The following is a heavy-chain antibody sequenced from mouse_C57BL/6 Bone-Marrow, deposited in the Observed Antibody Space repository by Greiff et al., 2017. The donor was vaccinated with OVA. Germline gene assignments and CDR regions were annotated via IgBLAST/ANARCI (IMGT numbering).Heavy chain of an antibody. CDR1: GFTFSDYY. Sequence: EVQVVESEGGLVQPGSSMKLSCTASGFTFSDYYMAWVRQVPEKGLEWVANINYDGSSTYYLDSLKSRFIISRDNAKNILYLQMSSLKSEDTATYYCARGGWDWYFDVWGTWTTVTVSS. V-gene: IGHV5-16*01. CDR3: ARGGWDWYFDV. D-gene: IGHD3-3*01. J-gene: IGHJ1*03. CDR2: INYDGSST.